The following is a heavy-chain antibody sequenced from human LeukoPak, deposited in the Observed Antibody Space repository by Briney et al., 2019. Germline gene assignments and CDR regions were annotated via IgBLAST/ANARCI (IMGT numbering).Heavy chain of an antibody. V-gene: IGHV4-59*01. D-gene: IGHD6-13*01. CDR2: IYYSGST. CDR1: GGSISSYY. J-gene: IGHJ6*02. Sequence: SETLSLTCTVSGGSISSYYWSWIRQPPGKGLEWIGYIYYSGSTNYNPSLKSRVTISVDTSKNQFSLKLSSVTAADTAVYYCARARSSSWYEGYYYYGMDVWGQGTTVTVSS. CDR3: ARARSSSWYEGYYYYGMDV.